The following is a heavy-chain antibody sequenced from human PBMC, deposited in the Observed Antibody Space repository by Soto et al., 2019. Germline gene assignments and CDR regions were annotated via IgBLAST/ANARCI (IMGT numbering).Heavy chain of an antibody. D-gene: IGHD6-13*01. J-gene: IGHJ5*02. CDR2: TSSSSGST. CDR1: GFIFNSYR. CDR3: AKDLYSSSWERKYYFDH. Sequence: PVGSLRLSCAASGFIFNSYRMSWVRPAPGKGLQWVASTSSSSGSTDYADSVKGRFTISRDNSKNTLYLQMNSLRAEDTAVYFRAKDLYSSSWERKYYFDHWGQGTRLTVSS. V-gene: IGHV3-23*01.